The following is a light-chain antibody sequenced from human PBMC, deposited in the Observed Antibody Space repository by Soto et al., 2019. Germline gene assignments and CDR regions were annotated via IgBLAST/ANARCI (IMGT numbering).Light chain of an antibody. Sequence: EIVMTQSPATLSVSPGERGTLSCRASQSISSNFLAWYQQKPGQAPRLPIYDASNRATGIPARFSGSGSGTDFTLTISSLEPEDFAIYYCQQRTNWPPAFGQGTRLEIK. CDR3: QQRTNWPPA. CDR2: DAS. V-gene: IGKV3-11*01. J-gene: IGKJ5*01. CDR1: QSISSN.